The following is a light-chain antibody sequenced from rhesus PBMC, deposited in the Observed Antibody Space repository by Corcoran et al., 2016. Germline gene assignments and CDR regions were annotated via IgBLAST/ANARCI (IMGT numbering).Light chain of an antibody. J-gene: IGKJ1*01. V-gene: IGKV3-17*01. CDR3: QPYSNWPHGT. CDR2: DAS. CDR1: QSVSSS. Sequence: EIVLTQSPATLSLSPGERATLSCRASQSVSSSLAWYQQNPGQAPRLLIYDASSRATGIPDRSSGRGSGTDFTLTISSLEPEDVGVYYCQPYSNWPHGTFGQGTKVEIK.